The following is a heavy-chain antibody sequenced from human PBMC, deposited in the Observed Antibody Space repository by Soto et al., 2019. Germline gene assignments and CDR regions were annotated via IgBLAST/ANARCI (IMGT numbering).Heavy chain of an antibody. Sequence: SETLSLTCTVSNGSIGTYYWTWVRQPPGKGLEWIGYVYYSGSTNYNPSLKSRVGMPIDTSKNQFSLELKSVTAADTATYFCVRDYLLTGFDTWGQGTLVTVSS. CDR1: NGSIGTYY. CDR3: VRDYLLTGFDT. V-gene: IGHV4-59*01. CDR2: VYYSGST. D-gene: IGHD3-9*01. J-gene: IGHJ5*02.